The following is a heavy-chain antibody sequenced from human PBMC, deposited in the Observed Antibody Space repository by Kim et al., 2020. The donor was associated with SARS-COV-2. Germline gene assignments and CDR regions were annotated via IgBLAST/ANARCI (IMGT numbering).Heavy chain of an antibody. V-gene: IGHV4-34*01. J-gene: IGHJ3*02. CDR3: ARDPHYYDSSGYYLHVFDI. D-gene: IGHD3-22*01. Sequence: SRVTISVDTSKNQFSLKLSSVTAADTAVYYCARDPHYYDSSGYYLHVFDIWGQGTMVTVSS.